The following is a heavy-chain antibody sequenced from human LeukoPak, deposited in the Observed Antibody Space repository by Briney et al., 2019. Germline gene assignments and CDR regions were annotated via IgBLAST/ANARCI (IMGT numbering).Heavy chain of an antibody. CDR3: ARRKAKTPNYFDY. CDR1: GGSISNYY. V-gene: IGHV4-59*08. Sequence: PSETLSLTCAVYGGSISNYYWTWIRQPPGKGLEWIGYIYYSGDTNYNPSLKSRVTISLDTSKNQFSLKLTSVTAADTAMYYCARRKAKTPNYFDYWGQGALVTVSS. J-gene: IGHJ4*02. CDR2: IYYSGDT.